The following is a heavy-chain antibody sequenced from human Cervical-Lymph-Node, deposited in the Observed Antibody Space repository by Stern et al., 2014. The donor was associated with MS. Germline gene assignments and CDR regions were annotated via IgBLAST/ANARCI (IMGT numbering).Heavy chain of an antibody. D-gene: IGHD2-2*01. CDR2: FYDRGRT. V-gene: IGHV4-59*01. CDR1: GGSISSYS. J-gene: IGHJ4*02. CDR3: ARGIVLVPAAMTYFDY. Sequence: QLQLQESGPGLVKPSETLSLTCTVSGGSISSYSWSWIRQPPVKGLEWIGYFYDRGRTDYNPTLKRRVTISADTSKNQFSLKLNSVTAADTAVYYCARGIVLVPAAMTYFDYWGQGALVTVSS.